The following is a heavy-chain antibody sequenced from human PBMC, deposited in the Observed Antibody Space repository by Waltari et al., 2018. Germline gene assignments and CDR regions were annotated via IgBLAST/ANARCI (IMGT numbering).Heavy chain of an antibody. D-gene: IGHD1-26*01. CDR3: ARDSGSYYFWFDP. Sequence: QVQLVQSGAEVKKPGSSVKVSCKASGGTFSSYAISWVRQAPGQGFEWMGVMIPIFGRANYAQKCQGRVTITADESTSTAYMELSSLRSEDTAVYYCARDSGSYYFWFDPWGQGTLVTVSS. J-gene: IGHJ5*02. CDR1: GGTFSSYA. V-gene: IGHV1-69*01. CDR2: MIPIFGRA.